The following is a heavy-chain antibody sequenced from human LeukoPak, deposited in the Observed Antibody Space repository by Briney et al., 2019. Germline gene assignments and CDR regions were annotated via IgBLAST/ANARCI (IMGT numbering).Heavy chain of an antibody. CDR1: GFTFSSYA. Sequence: GGSLRLSCAASGFTFSSYAMSWVCQAPGKGLEWVSSIGGSGGSTYYADSVKGRFTISRDNSKNTLYLQMNSLRAEDTAVYYCARVRSVAGIHYDYWGQGTLVTVSS. J-gene: IGHJ4*02. D-gene: IGHD6-19*01. CDR2: IGGSGGST. CDR3: ARVRSVAGIHYDY. V-gene: IGHV3-23*01.